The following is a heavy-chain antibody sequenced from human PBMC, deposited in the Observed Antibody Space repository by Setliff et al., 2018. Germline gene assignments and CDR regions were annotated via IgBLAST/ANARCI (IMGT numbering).Heavy chain of an antibody. CDR1: GYTLTNYD. V-gene: IGHV1-8*02. CDR2: MNPNSGNT. J-gene: IGHJ1*01. CDR3: ARGGGSSYLYDSRGSEYFQF. Sequence: ASVKVSCKASGYTLTNYDINWLRQAAGQGLEWMGWMNPNSGNTGYAQKFQGRVTMTRSTSISTVYMELSSLRYEDMAVYYCARGGGSSYLYDSRGSEYFQFWGQGALVTVSS. D-gene: IGHD3-22*01.